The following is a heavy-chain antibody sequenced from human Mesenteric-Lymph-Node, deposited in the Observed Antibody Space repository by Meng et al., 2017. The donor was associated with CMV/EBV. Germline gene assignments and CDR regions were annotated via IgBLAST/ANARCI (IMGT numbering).Heavy chain of an antibody. V-gene: IGHV4-34*01. CDR1: GGAFSGNY. CDR2: INHSGST. CDR3: AKIVAAPPRGRLYYSYGMDV. Sequence: SETLSLTCAVYGGAFSGNYWSWIRQTPGKGLEWIGEINHSGSTNYNPSLKSRINISVDTSKNQFSLNVSSVPAADTAVYYCAKIVAAPPRGRLYYSYGMDVWGQGTTVTVSS. J-gene: IGHJ6*02. D-gene: IGHD6-13*01.